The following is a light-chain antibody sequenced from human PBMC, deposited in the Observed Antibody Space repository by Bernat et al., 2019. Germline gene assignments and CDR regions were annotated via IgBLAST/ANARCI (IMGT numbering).Light chain of an antibody. V-gene: IGLV10-54*04. CDR3: SAWDPSLSGWV. CDR2: RNN. J-gene: IGLJ3*02. CDR1: SNNVGNQG. Sequence: QAGLTQPPSVSKGLRQTATLTCTGNSNNVGNQGSSWLQQHQGHPPKLLSYRNNNRPSGISERFSASRSGNTASLTITGLQPEDEADYYCSAWDPSLSGWVFGGGTKLTVL.